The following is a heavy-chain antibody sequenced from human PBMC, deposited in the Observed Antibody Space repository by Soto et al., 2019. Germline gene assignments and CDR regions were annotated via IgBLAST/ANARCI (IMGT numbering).Heavy chain of an antibody. CDR2: TYYRSKWSS. CDR3: KRGRSSGNYYP. V-gene: IGHV6-1*01. Sequence: QVQLQQSGPGLVKPSQTLSLTCAISGDSVYSNNAAWNWFRQSPSRGLEWLGRTYYRSKWSSDYGEYVKRRITVNADTSKNQFSLQLKSVTPQDTAVYYCKRGRSSGNYYPWGQGTLVTVSS. D-gene: IGHD3-10*01. J-gene: IGHJ5*02. CDR1: GDSVYSNNAA.